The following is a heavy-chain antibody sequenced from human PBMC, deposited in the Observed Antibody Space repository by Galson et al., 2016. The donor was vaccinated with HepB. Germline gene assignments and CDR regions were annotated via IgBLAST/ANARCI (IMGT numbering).Heavy chain of an antibody. V-gene: IGHV3-7*01. CDR2: IKEDGSDM. J-gene: IGHJ4*02. D-gene: IGHD6-6*01. Sequence: SLRLSCATSGFNFSSYWMSWVRQAPGKGLERVANIKEDGSDMFRVDSVRGRFIISRDNTKNSPHLRMDSLRYDDTAVYYCARFAEPDSSFDFWGQGTLVTVSS. CDR1: GFNFSSYW. CDR3: ARFAEPDSSFDF.